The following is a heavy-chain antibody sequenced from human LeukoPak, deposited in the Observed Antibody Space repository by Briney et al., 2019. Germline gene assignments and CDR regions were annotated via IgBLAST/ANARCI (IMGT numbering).Heavy chain of an antibody. Sequence: SETLSLTCTVSGGSISSYYWSWIRQPPGKGLEWIGYIYYSGSTNYNPSLKSRVTISVDTSKNQFSLKLSSVTAADTAVYYCARVVTTRPDYYYYYMDVWGKGTTVTVSS. CDR1: GGSISSYY. D-gene: IGHD4-11*01. CDR3: ARVVTTRPDYYYYYMDV. CDR2: IYYSGST. V-gene: IGHV4-59*01. J-gene: IGHJ6*03.